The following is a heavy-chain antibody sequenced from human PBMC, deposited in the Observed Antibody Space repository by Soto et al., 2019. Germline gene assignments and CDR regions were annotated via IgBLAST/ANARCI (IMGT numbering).Heavy chain of an antibody. Sequence: ASVKVSCKAFGYTFTRHYIHWVRQAPGQGLEWMGGITPGGTPTTFAQKFQGRVTITRDTSASTAYMELSSLRSEDTAVYYCASYSSSGSYLGYWGQGTLVTVSS. D-gene: IGHD1-26*01. V-gene: IGHV1-46*01. J-gene: IGHJ4*02. CDR2: ITPGGTPT. CDR3: ASYSSSGSYLGY. CDR1: GYTFTRHY.